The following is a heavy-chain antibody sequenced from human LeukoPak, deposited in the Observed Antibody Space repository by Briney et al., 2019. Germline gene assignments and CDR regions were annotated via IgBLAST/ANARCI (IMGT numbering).Heavy chain of an antibody. CDR2: IYYSGST. CDR3: ARDLRGSSCYDY. Sequence: PSETLSLTCTVSGGSLSSYYWSWIRQPPGKGLEWIGYIYYSGSTSYNPSLKSRVTISVDTSKNQFSLKLSSVTAADTALYYCARDLRGSSCYDYWGQGTLVTVSP. D-gene: IGHD2-2*01. J-gene: IGHJ4*02. V-gene: IGHV4-59*01. CDR1: GGSLSSYY.